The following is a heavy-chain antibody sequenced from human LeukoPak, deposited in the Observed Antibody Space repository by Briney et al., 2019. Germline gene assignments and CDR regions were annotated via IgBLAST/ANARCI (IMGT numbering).Heavy chain of an antibody. V-gene: IGHV3-20*03. CDR2: INWNGVST. J-gene: IGHJ3*02. CDR3: AKDRLSDYGAPTDAFDI. D-gene: IGHD4-17*01. CDR1: GFTSAEYG. Sequence: GGSLRLSSAPSGFTSAEYGMSWVPEAPRKGVGWGSGINWNGVSTGYADSVKGRFTISRDNSKNTLWLQMNSLRAEDTAVYYCAKDRLSDYGAPTDAFDIWGQGTMVTVSS.